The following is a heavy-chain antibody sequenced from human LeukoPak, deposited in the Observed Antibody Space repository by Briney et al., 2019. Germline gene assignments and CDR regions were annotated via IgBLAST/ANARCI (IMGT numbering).Heavy chain of an antibody. D-gene: IGHD3-3*01. CDR3: AKDGYYSSANHFARLHFDL. CDR1: GFTFSTHA. V-gene: IGHV3-23*01. Sequence: GGSLRLSCEASGFTFSTHAMNWIRQTPGKGLEWLSVISGDVQTTTYASSVKGRFTISSDNSKNTLYLEMNSLRVEDTAIYYCAKDGYYSSANHFARLHFDLWGRGTRVTVSS. CDR2: ISGDVQTT. J-gene: IGHJ2*01.